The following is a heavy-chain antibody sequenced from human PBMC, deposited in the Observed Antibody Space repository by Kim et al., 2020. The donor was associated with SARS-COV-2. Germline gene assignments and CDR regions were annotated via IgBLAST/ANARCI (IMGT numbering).Heavy chain of an antibody. Sequence: GGSLRLSCAASEFTFSDYGMHWLRQAPGKGLEWLAIISYDSDYEYYVDSVKGRFTISRDNSKNTLYLQMNSLRAEDTAVYYCARGPLGYFGSGMGFDIWGQGTMVTVSS. CDR2: ISYDSDYE. J-gene: IGHJ3*02. CDR1: EFTFSDYG. V-gene: IGHV3-33*01. CDR3: ARGPLGYFGSGMGFDI. D-gene: IGHD3-10*01.